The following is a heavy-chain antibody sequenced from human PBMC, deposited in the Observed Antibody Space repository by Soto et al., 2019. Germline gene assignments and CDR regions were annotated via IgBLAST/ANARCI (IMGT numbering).Heavy chain of an antibody. Sequence: GGSLRLSCVASGFTFTTYWMSWVRQAPGKGLQWVANIRQDGGAQYYVDSVKGRFTISRDNAKNSVYLQMDSLRVEDTAVYYCVRVPNGSGSYLGSSWGQGLLVTVYS. J-gene: IGHJ5*02. CDR1: GFTFTTYW. CDR3: VRVPNGSGSYLGSS. CDR2: IRQDGGAQ. V-gene: IGHV3-7*03. D-gene: IGHD3-10*01.